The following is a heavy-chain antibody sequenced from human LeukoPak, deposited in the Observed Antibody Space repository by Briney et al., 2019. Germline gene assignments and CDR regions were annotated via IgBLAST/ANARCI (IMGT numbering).Heavy chain of an antibody. CDR2: IKQDGSEK. V-gene: IGHV3-7*02. Sequence: GGSLRLSCATSGFTFTTYWMSWVRQAPGKGLEWVANIKQDGSEKFYVDSVRGRFTISRDNAKNSLYLQMNSLRAEDTAVYYCASLSTLWFGEQIDYWGQGTLVTVSS. D-gene: IGHD3-10*01. J-gene: IGHJ4*02. CDR1: GFTFTTYW. CDR3: ASLSTLWFGEQIDY.